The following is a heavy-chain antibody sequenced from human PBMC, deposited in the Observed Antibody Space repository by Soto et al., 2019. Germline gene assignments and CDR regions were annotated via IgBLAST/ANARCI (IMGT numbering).Heavy chain of an antibody. D-gene: IGHD3-22*01. CDR1: GGSISSYY. V-gene: IGHV4-4*07. Sequence: ETLSLTCTVSGGSISSYYWSWIRQPAGKGLEWIGRIYTSGSTNYNPSLKSRVTMSVDTSKNQFSLKLSSVTAADTAVYYCASTTYYYDSSGYSTFDYWGQGTLVTVS. CDR2: IYTSGST. CDR3: ASTTYYYDSSGYSTFDY. J-gene: IGHJ4*02.